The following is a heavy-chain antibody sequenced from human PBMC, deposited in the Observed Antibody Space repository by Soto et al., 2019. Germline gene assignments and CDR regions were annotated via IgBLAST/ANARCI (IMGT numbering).Heavy chain of an antibody. D-gene: IGHD1-26*01. J-gene: IGHJ6*02. CDR3: AKVTFSGDYYYSYVLDV. Sequence: QVQLVESGGGVVQPGRSLRLSCAASGFTFSAYGMHWVRQAPGKGLEWVAVISYDGSNKYYADSVKGRFTISRDNSKNTLYLQMNRLRAEDTAVYFCAKVTFSGDYYYSYVLDVWGQGTTVTVSS. V-gene: IGHV3-30*18. CDR2: ISYDGSNK. CDR1: GFTFSAYG.